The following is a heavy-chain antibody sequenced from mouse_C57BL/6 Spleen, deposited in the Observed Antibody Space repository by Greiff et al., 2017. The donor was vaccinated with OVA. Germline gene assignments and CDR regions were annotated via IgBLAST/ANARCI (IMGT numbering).Heavy chain of an antibody. D-gene: IGHD2-3*01. CDR2: INPYNGDT. V-gene: IGHV1-20*01. Sequence: VQLQQSGPELVKPGASVKISCKASGYSFTGYFMNWVMQSHGKSLEWIGRINPYNGDTFYNQKFKGKATLTVDKSSSTAHMELRSLTSEDSAVYDGARGYDGSPWFAYWGQGTLVTVSA. CDR3: ARGYDGSPWFAY. CDR1: GYSFTGYF. J-gene: IGHJ3*01.